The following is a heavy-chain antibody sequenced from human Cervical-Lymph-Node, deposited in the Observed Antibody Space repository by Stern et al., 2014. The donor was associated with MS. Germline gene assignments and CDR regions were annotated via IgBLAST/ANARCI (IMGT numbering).Heavy chain of an antibody. CDR2: ISANDGNT. J-gene: IGHJ4*02. CDR3: ARDRGYSSSSDVDY. V-gene: IGHV1-18*01. Sequence: VQLVESGAGVEKPGASLKVSCAASGFTFTSYGMSWVRQAPGQGLEWVAWISANDGNTNYAQNLQGRVTMTTDTSKSTVYMEMRSLRSEDTAVYYCARDRGYSSSSDVDYWGQGTLVTVSS. D-gene: IGHD6-13*01. CDR1: GFTFTSYG.